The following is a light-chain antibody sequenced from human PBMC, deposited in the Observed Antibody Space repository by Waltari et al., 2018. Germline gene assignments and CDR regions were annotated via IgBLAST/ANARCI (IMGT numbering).Light chain of an antibody. CDR3: QQHRNWPIT. V-gene: IGKV3-11*01. Sequence: EIVLTQSPATLSLSPGERATLSCRASKNVINFLAWNQQNAGRAPRPLIYDTSKRATGVPTRFSGSGSGTDFTLTISSLEPEDFAVYYCQQHRNWPITFGQGTRLEIK. CDR1: KNVINF. J-gene: IGKJ5*01. CDR2: DTS.